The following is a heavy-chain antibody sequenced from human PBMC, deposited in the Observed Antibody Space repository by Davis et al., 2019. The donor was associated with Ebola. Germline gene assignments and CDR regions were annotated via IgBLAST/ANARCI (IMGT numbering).Heavy chain of an antibody. CDR2: IYYSGST. D-gene: IGHD3-22*01. CDR1: GGSISSYY. Sequence: PSETLSLTCTVSGGSISSYYWSWIRQPPGKGLEWIGYIYYSGSTYYNPSLKSRVTISVDTSKNQFSLKLSSVTAADTAVYYCASWGNYYDSSGYYADYWGQGTLVTVSS. CDR3: ASWGNYYDSSGYYADY. J-gene: IGHJ4*02. V-gene: IGHV4-30-4*01.